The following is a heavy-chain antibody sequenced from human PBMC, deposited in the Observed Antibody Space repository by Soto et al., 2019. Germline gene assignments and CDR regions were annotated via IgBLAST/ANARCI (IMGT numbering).Heavy chain of an antibody. Sequence: PGGSLRLSCAASGFTFSSYEINWVRQAPGKGLEWVSYISSSGSTVYYADSVKGRFTISRDNAKNSLYLQMNSLRAEDTAVYYCARVFYSYGVDYWGQGTLVTVSS. V-gene: IGHV3-48*03. CDR1: GFTFSSYE. CDR2: ISSSGSTV. D-gene: IGHD5-18*01. CDR3: ARVFYSYGVDY. J-gene: IGHJ4*02.